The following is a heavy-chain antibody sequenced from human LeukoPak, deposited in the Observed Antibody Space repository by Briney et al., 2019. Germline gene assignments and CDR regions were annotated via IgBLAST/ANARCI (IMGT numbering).Heavy chain of an antibody. CDR1: GFTFSSYA. J-gene: IGHJ4*02. CDR2: IGGSGGST. CDR3: AKRYYYGSGSFDY. Sequence: GGSLRLSCAASGFTFSSYAMSWVRQAPGKGLEWVSEIGGSGGSTYYADSVKGRFTISRDKSKNTLYLQMSSLRAEDTAVYYCAKRYYYGSGSFDYWGQGTLVTVSS. V-gene: IGHV3-23*01. D-gene: IGHD3-10*01.